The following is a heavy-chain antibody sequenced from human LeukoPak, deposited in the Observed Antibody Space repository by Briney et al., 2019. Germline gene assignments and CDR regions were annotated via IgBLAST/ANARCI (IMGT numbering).Heavy chain of an antibody. Sequence: GGSLRLSCAASGFPFSYYSMHWVRQAPGKGLEWVAVISYDEDNKYYAESVKGRFAISRDNSKDTLYLQMNSLGAGDTAVYYCARSPTRSLRVGEFDFWGQGTLVTVSS. CDR1: GFPFSYYS. V-gene: IGHV3-30*09. CDR3: ARSPTRSLRVGEFDF. J-gene: IGHJ4*02. CDR2: ISYDEDNK. D-gene: IGHD1-26*01.